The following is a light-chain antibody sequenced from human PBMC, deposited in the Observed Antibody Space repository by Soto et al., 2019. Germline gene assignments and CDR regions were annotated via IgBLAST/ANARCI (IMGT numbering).Light chain of an antibody. V-gene: IGLV2-14*01. Sequence: QSALTQSACVSGSPGQSITISCTGTSSDVGAYNYVSWYQQHPGKAPKLIIYDVSNRPSGVSNRFFGSKSGNTASLTIAGLQPADEADYFCSSYTSVNLYVFGTGTKVTVL. J-gene: IGLJ1*01. CDR1: SSDVGAYNY. CDR3: SSYTSVNLYV. CDR2: DVS.